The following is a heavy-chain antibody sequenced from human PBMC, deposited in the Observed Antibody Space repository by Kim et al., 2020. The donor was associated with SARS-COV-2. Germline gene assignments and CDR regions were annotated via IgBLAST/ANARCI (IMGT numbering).Heavy chain of an antibody. D-gene: IGHD3-10*01. CDR2: IYPGDSDT. J-gene: IGHJ5*02. Sequence: GESLKISCKGSGYSFTSYWIGWVRQMPGKGLEWMGIIYPGDSDTRYSPSFQGQVTISADKSISTAYLQWSSLKASDTAMYYCARPYPDYGSGSYLPGGFDPWGQGTLVTVSS. V-gene: IGHV5-51*01. CDR3: ARPYPDYGSGSYLPGGFDP. CDR1: GYSFTSYW.